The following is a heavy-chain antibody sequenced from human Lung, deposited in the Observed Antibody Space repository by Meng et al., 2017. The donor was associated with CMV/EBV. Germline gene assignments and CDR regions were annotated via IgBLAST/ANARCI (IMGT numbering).Heavy chain of an antibody. Sequence: QVRRQESGPGLRKPWGTLPLTCGVSGVSISSNIRWTWVRQPPGKGLEWIGDIDDSGSTNYNPSLNSRISISLDKSKNHFSLKVNSVTAADTAVYYCARGKQDAWELLAYWGQGALVTVSS. V-gene: IGHV4-4*02. D-gene: IGHD1-26*01. CDR1: GVSISSNIR. CDR3: ARGKQDAWELLAY. CDR2: IDDSGST. J-gene: IGHJ4*02.